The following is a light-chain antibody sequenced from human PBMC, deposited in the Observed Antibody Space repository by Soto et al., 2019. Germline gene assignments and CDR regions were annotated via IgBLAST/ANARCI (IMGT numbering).Light chain of an antibody. CDR2: FAS. Sequence: EIVMTQSPATLSVSPGEKATLSCRASQSVSNNFAWYQQKPGQAPRLLIYFASTRATGIPASFSGSGSGTEFSLTISSLQSEDFAVYYCQQYNEWPLTFGGGTKVETK. V-gene: IGKV3-15*01. J-gene: IGKJ4*01. CDR3: QQYNEWPLT. CDR1: QSVSNN.